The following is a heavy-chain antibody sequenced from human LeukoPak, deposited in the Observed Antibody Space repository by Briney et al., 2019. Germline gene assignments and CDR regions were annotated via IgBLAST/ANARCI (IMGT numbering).Heavy chain of an antibody. J-gene: IGHJ3*02. CDR1: EFTFSSYA. Sequence: GGSLRLSCAASEFTFSSYAMSWVRQAPGKGLEWVSAISGGGGSTYYADSVKGRFTISRDNSKSTLYLQMNSLRAEDTAVYYCAKDKFSSSWYSAFDIWGQGTMVTVSS. CDR3: AKDKFSSSWYSAFDI. D-gene: IGHD6-13*01. V-gene: IGHV3-23*01. CDR2: ISGGGGST.